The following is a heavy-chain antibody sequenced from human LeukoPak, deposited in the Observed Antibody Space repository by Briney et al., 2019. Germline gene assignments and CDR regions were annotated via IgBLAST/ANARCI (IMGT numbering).Heavy chain of an antibody. CDR1: GYTLTELS. V-gene: IGHV1-24*01. D-gene: IGHD3-22*01. Sequence: ASVKVSCKVSGYTLTELSMHWVRQAPGKGLEWMGGFDPEDGETIYAQKFQGRVTMTEDTSTDTAYMELSSLRSEDTAVYCCATPNHRLPNYYDSSGRNFDYWGQGTLVTVSS. CDR3: ATPNHRLPNYYDSSGRNFDY. J-gene: IGHJ4*02. CDR2: FDPEDGET.